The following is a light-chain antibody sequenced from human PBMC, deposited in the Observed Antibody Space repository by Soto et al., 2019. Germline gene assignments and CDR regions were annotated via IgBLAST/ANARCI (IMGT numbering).Light chain of an antibody. CDR2: ENN. Sequence: NFMLTQPHSVSESPGKTVTISCTGSSGSIATNYVQWYQQRPGSAPTTVIYENNQRPSGVPDRFSGSIDSSSNTASLTISGLKTEDEADYYCQSYGGSNRVVFGGGTKLTVL. CDR3: QSYGGSNRVV. V-gene: IGLV6-57*02. CDR1: SGSIATNY. J-gene: IGLJ2*01.